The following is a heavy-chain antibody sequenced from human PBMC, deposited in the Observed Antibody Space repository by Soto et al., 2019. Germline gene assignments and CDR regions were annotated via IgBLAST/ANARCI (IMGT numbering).Heavy chain of an antibody. J-gene: IGHJ4*02. CDR3: VTGTQNFFDY. CDR2: IWNDGSKK. D-gene: IGHD1-1*01. V-gene: IGHV3-33*01. CDR1: GFTFRTFG. Sequence: QVLLVETGGGVVQPGRSLRLSCAASGFTFRTFGMHWVRQAPGKGPEWLSVIWNDGSKKFYADSVRGRFTISRDNSNNTLYLQMASLRPEDTAVYYCVTGTQNFFDYWGQGTLVIVSS.